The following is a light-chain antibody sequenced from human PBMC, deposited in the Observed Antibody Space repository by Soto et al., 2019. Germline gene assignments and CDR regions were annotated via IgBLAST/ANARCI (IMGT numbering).Light chain of an antibody. CDR3: CSYAGRYTLG. CDR2: DVS. J-gene: IGLJ2*01. V-gene: IGLV2-11*01. CDR1: STDVGGHNY. Sequence: QSALTQPRSVSGSLGQSVTISCTGISTDVGGHNYVSWYQQNPGKAPKLMMFDVSKRPSGVPDRFSGSMSGNMASLTISGLQAEDEADYYCCSYAGRYTLGFGGGTQLTVL.